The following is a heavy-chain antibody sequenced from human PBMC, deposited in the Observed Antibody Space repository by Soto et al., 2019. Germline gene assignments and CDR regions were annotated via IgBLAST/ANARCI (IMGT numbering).Heavy chain of an antibody. CDR3: AREDDFWSGYLVY. D-gene: IGHD3-3*01. CDR2: MFHSGST. CDR1: GGSISTYY. V-gene: IGHV4-59*01. J-gene: IGHJ4*02. Sequence: SETLSLTCTLSGGSISTYYWTWLRQPPGRGLELIGYMFHSGSTNYNPSLKSRVTISLDMSKNQFSLKVRSVTAADTAVYYCAREDDFWSGYLVYWGQGTLVTVSS.